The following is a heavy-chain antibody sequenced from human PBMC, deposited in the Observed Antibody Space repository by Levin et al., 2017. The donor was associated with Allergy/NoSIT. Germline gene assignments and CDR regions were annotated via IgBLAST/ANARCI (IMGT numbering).Heavy chain of an antibody. V-gene: IGHV1-2*02. Sequence: ASVKVSCEAAGYTFTDHYMHWVRQAPGQGLEWMGWVNCNSGDTHYAQKFQDRVTMTRNTSITTAYIEVSSLRFDDTALYFCARNDYGDYVQNFDYWGQGTLVTVSS. CDR3: ARNDYGDYVQNFDY. D-gene: IGHD4-17*01. J-gene: IGHJ4*02. CDR2: VNCNSGDT. CDR1: GYTFTDHY.